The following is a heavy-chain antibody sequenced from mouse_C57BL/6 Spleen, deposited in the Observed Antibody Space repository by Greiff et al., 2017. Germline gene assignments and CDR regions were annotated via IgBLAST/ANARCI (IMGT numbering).Heavy chain of an antibody. CDR1: GYTFTSYW. Sequence: VQLQQPGAELVMPGASVKLSCKASGYTFTSYWMHWVKQRPGQGLEWIGEIDPSDSYTNYNQKFKGKSTLTVDKSSSTAYMQLRSLTSEDSAVYYCARRRSITTVVDYWGQGTTLTVSS. V-gene: IGHV1-69*01. CDR3: ARRRSITTVVDY. CDR2: IDPSDSYT. D-gene: IGHD1-1*01. J-gene: IGHJ2*01.